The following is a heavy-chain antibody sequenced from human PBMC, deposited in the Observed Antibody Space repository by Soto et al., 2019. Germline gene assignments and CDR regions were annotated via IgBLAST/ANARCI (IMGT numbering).Heavy chain of an antibody. V-gene: IGHV2-5*01. J-gene: IGHJ4*02. CDR3: AHRPSGWYLFDY. CDR2: IYLNDDK. CDR1: GFSLSTRGLG. D-gene: IGHD6-19*01. Sequence: QITLKESGPTLVRPTQTLTLTCTFSGFSLSTRGLGVGWIRQPPGKALEWLALIYLNDDKRYSPSLKARLTINKDTSTDQVVLKMTNMDPVDTATYYCAHRPSGWYLFDYWGQGTLVTVSS.